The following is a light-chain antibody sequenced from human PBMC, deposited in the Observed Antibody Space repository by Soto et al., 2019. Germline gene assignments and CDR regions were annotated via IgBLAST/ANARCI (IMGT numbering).Light chain of an antibody. CDR3: KQYGTSPFT. V-gene: IGKV3-20*01. Sequence: ELVLTQSPGTLSLSAGERATLSCRASQSVSSTYVAWYQQNPGQAPRLLIYGAASRATGIPGRFSGSGSGTDFTLTISRLEPEDFAVYYCKQYGTSPFTFGQGTRREIK. J-gene: IGKJ5*01. CDR1: QSVSSTY. CDR2: GAA.